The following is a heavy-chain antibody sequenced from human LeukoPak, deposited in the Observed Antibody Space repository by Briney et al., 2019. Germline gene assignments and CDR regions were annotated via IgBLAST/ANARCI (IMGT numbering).Heavy chain of an antibody. J-gene: IGHJ3*02. D-gene: IGHD4-17*01. V-gene: IGHV3-9*01. Sequence: PGRSLRLSCAASGFTFDEYVLHWVRQGPGKGLEWVSGISWNSGSMGYADSVKARFTISRDNAKNSLYLQMNSLRPEDKALYYCAKDIGVYGDYEGDAFDMWGEGTMVTVSS. CDR2: ISWNSGSM. CDR3: AKDIGVYGDYEGDAFDM. CDR1: GFTFDEYV.